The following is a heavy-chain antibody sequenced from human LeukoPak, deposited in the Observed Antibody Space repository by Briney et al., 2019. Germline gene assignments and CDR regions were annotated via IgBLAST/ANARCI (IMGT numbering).Heavy chain of an antibody. D-gene: IGHD5-24*01. CDR2: IYHSGTT. Sequence: GSLRLSCAASGFTFSSYWMSWVRQPPGKGLEWIGEIYHSGTTNYNPPLKSRVTISLDKSKNQFSLRLSSVTAADTAVYYCARQHSGWLQLGYFDLWGRGTLVTVSS. V-gene: IGHV4-4*02. CDR1: GFTFSSYW. CDR3: ARQHSGWLQLGYFDL. J-gene: IGHJ2*01.